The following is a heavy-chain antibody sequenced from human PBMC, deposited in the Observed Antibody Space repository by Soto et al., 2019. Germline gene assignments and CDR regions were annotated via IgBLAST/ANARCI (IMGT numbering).Heavy chain of an antibody. CDR3: ASLFGP. V-gene: IGHV4-4*02. D-gene: IGHD3-16*01. Sequence: QLQESGPGLVRPSGTLSLTCAVSGGSIINTNWWTWVRQPPGQGLEWMGEIYHTGTTSYIPSLKSRLTISVDKSRNQFSLILNSVTAADTAVYYCASLFGPWGQGTRVTVSS. CDR1: GGSIINTNW. J-gene: IGHJ5*02. CDR2: IYHTGTT.